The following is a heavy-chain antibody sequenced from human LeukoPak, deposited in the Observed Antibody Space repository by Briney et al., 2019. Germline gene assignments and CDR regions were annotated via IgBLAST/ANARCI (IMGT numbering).Heavy chain of an antibody. CDR2: IYYSGST. J-gene: IGHJ6*03. CDR1: GDSIITGDYS. V-gene: IGHV4-30-4*08. D-gene: IGHD4-11*01. Sequence: SETLSLTCTVSGDSIITGDYSWSWIRQPPGKGLEWIGYIYYSGSTYYNPSLKSRVTISVDTSKNQFSLKLSSVTAADTPVYYCARGYRENYYYYYYLDVWGKGTTVTVSS. CDR3: ARGYRENYYYYYYLDV.